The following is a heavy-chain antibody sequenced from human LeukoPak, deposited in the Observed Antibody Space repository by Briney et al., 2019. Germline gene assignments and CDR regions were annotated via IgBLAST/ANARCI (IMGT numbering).Heavy chain of an antibody. CDR3: AGGDIVVVPAAMSLDY. Sequence: ASVKVSCKASGYTFTGYYMHWVRQAPGQGLEWMGWINPNSGGTNYAQKFQGRVTMTRDTSISTAYMELSRLRSDDTAVYYCAGGDIVVVPAAMSLDYWGQGTLVTVSS. CDR1: GYTFTGYY. D-gene: IGHD2-2*01. J-gene: IGHJ4*02. V-gene: IGHV1-2*02. CDR2: INPNSGGT.